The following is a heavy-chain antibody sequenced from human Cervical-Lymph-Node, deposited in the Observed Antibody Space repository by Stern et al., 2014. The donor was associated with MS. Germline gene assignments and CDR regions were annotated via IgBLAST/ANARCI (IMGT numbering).Heavy chain of an antibody. J-gene: IGHJ4*02. CDR1: GVSVSRGADS. V-gene: IGHV4-30-2*01. CDR3: ARAGSGYNSDFDY. D-gene: IGHD5-24*01. CDR2: IYHSGYA. Sequence: QLQLQESGSGLVKPSQTLSLTCAVSGVSVSRGADSWSWIRQPPGKGLEWIGYIYHSGYAYYNPSLKSRVPLSVDRSKNPFSLKLRSVTAADTAVYYCARAGSGYNSDFDYWGQGTLVTVSS.